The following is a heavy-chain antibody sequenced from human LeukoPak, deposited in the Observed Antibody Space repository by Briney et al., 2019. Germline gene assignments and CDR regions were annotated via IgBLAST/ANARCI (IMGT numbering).Heavy chain of an antibody. CDR2: ISSSSSYI. V-gene: IGHV3-21*01. Sequence: GGSLRLSCAASGFTFGSYSMNWVRQAPGKGLEWVSSISSSSSYIYYADSVKGRFTISRDNAKNSLYLQMNSLRAEDTAVYYCARTITGIAVAGRHFDYWGQGTLVTVSS. CDR3: ARTITGIAVAGRHFDY. CDR1: GFTFGSYS. J-gene: IGHJ4*02. D-gene: IGHD6-19*01.